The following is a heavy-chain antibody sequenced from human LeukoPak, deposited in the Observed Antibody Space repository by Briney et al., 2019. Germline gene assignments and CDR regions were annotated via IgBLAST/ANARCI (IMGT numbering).Heavy chain of an antibody. CDR1: GFSFSGHW. J-gene: IGHJ4*02. CDR3: ARGPNSNWSGLDF. Sequence: GGSLGLSCTASGFSFSGHWMHWARQLPGKGLVWVSRISPTGSTTSYADSVKGRSTVSRDNAKNTLYLQVNNLRAEDTAVYYCARGPNSNWSGLDFWGQGTLLTVSS. V-gene: IGHV3-74*01. CDR2: ISPTGSTT. D-gene: IGHD6-6*01.